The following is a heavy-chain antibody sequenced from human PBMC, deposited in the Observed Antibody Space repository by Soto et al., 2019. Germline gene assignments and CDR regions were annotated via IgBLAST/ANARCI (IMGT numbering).Heavy chain of an antibody. J-gene: IGHJ4*02. CDR3: ASGGTMGY. CDR2: IYHSGST. V-gene: IGHV4-30-2*01. Sequence: SETLSLTCAVSGGSISSGGYSWSWIRQPPGKGLEWIGYIYHSGSTYYNPSLKSRVTISVDRSKNSLYLQMNSLRAEDTAVYYCASGGTMGYWGQGTPVTVSS. D-gene: IGHD1-1*01. CDR1: GGSISSGGYS.